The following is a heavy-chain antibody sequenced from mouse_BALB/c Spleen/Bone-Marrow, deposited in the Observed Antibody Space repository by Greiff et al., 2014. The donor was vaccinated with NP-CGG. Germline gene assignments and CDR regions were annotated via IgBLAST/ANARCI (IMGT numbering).Heavy chain of an antibody. CDR3: AGYSFGSGGYYFDY. J-gene: IGHJ2*01. V-gene: IGHV14-3*02. Sequence: EVQVEQSGAELVRPGASVKLSCTASGYNINDTEMHWVKQRPEHGLEWIGAIDPATGSTKYDPKFQGKATIAADTSSNTAYLQLSSLASEDAAFYYSAGYSFGSGGYYFDYWGQGTTLTVSS. CDR1: GYNINDTE. D-gene: IGHD6-1*01. CDR2: IDPATGST.